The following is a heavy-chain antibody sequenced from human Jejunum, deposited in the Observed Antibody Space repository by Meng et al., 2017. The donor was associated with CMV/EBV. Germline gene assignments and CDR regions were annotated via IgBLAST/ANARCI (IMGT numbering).Heavy chain of an antibody. CDR2: MYRSGTT. CDR1: GYSINNGDYY. Sequence: CTVSGYSINNGDYYWSWIRQHPGKGLEWIGYMYRSGTTYHNPSLRGRVVISIDTSKNQFSLNVNSMTAADTAAYYCARGSGGMTAFDSWGQGTLVTVSS. D-gene: IGHD3-10*01. J-gene: IGHJ4*02. V-gene: IGHV4-31*03. CDR3: ARGSGGMTAFDS.